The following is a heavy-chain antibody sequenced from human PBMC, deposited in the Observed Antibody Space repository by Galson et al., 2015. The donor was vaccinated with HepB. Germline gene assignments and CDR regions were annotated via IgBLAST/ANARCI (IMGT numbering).Heavy chain of an antibody. J-gene: IGHJ6*02. CDR1: GYTFTGYY. CDR3: ARVGTGTAGEDYYYGMDV. Sequence: SVKVSCKASGYTFTGYYMHWVRQAPGQGLEWMGWINPNSGGTNYAQKFQGWVTMTRDTSISTAYMELSRLRSDDTAVYYCARVGTGTAGEDYYYGMDVWGQGTTVTVSS. CDR2: INPNSGGT. V-gene: IGHV1-2*04. D-gene: IGHD1-1*01.